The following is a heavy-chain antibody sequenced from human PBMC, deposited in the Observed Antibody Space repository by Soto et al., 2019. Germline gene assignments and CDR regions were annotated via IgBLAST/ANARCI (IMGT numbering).Heavy chain of an antibody. Sequence: GGSLRLSCAASGFTFSSYWMSWVRQAPGKGLEWVANIKQDGSEKYYVDSVKGRFTISRDNAKNSLYLQMNSLRAEDTAVYYCARVRVHYDILTSYYSSGPNPFEYWGQGTLVTVSS. CDR1: GFTFSSYW. V-gene: IGHV3-7*04. CDR2: IKQDGSEK. CDR3: ARVRVHYDILTSYYSSGPNPFEY. D-gene: IGHD3-9*01. J-gene: IGHJ4*02.